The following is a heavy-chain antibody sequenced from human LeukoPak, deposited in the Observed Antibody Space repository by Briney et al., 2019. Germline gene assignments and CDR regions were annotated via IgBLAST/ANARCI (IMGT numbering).Heavy chain of an antibody. Sequence: SETLSLTCTVSGGSISSYYWSWIRQPPGKGLEWIGYIYYSGSTNYNPSLKSRVTISVDTSRNQFSLKLSSVTAADTAVYYCARDREGAFDIWGQGTMVTVSS. V-gene: IGHV4-59*01. J-gene: IGHJ3*02. CDR3: ARDREGAFDI. D-gene: IGHD1-26*01. CDR1: GGSISSYY. CDR2: IYYSGST.